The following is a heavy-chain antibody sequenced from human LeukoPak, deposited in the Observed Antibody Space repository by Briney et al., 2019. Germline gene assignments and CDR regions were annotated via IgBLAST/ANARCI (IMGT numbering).Heavy chain of an antibody. D-gene: IGHD2-2*01. Sequence: GGSLRLSCAASGFTFSSYSMNWVRQAPGKGLEWVSSISSSSSYIYYADSVKGRFTISRDNAKNSLYLQMNSLRAEDTAVYYCARGAHHCSSTSCYAGPAADYMDVWGKGTTVTVSS. CDR2: ISSSSSYI. CDR1: GFTFSSYS. V-gene: IGHV3-21*01. CDR3: ARGAHHCSSTSCYAGPAADYMDV. J-gene: IGHJ6*03.